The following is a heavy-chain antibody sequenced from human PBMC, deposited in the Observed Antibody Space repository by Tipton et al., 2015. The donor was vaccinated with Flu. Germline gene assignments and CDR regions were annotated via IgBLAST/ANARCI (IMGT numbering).Heavy chain of an antibody. J-gene: IGHJ6*02. Sequence: TLSLTCTVSGGSISSSSYYWGWIRQPPGKGLEWIGSIYYSGSTYYNPSLKSRVTISVDTSKNQFSLKLSSVTAADTAVYYCARVQPVSMVRRVNIPLDGMDVWGRGTTVTVAS. V-gene: IGHV4-39*07. CDR3: ARVQPVSMVRRVNIPLDGMDV. CDR1: GGSISSSSYY. CDR2: IYYSGST. D-gene: IGHD3-10*01.